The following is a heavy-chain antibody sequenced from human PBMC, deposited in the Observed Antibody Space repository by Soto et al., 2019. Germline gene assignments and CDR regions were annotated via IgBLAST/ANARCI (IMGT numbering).Heavy chain of an antibody. V-gene: IGHV4-4*02. J-gene: IGHJ4*02. D-gene: IGHD1-26*01. CDR3: ARERGAGTYQGFDF. CDR1: GCSISSNNW. CDR2: IYHSGGT. Sequence: QVQLQESGPGLVKPSGTLSLTCAVSGCSISSNNWWHWVRQPPGKGLEWIGEIYHSGGTNYSPSLKRRVTMSVDKSKNQFSLSLSSMPAADTAVYYCARERGAGTYQGFDFWGQGTLVTVSS.